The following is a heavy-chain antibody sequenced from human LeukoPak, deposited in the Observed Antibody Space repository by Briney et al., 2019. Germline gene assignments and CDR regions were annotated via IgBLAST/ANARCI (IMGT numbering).Heavy chain of an antibody. CDR2: ITGDGGAP. Sequence: GGSLRLSCAASGFTFDDLAMHWVRQAPGKGLEWVSLITGDGGAPYYADSVKGRFTISRDNSKNSLYLQMNSLRTEDTALYFCAKGVSIDYFDYWGQGTLVTVSS. CDR3: AKGVSIDYFDY. CDR1: GFTFDDLA. V-gene: IGHV3-43*02. J-gene: IGHJ4*02.